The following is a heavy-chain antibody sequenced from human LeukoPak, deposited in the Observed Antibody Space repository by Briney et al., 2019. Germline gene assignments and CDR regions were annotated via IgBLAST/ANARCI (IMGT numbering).Heavy chain of an antibody. J-gene: IGHJ4*02. V-gene: IGHV3-23*01. CDR2: ISGSGGST. D-gene: IGHD4-17*01. CDR3: ARVGIYGDYGRYFDY. Sequence: GGSLRLSCAASGFTFSSYAMSWVRQAPGKGLEWVSDISGSGGSTYYADSVKGRFTISRDNAKNSLYLQMNSLRAEDTALYYCARVGIYGDYGRYFDYWGQGTLVTVSS. CDR1: GFTFSSYA.